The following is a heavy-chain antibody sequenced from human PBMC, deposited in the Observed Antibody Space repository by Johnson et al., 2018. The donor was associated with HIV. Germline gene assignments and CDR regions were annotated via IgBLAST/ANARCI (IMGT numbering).Heavy chain of an antibody. CDR2: ISYDGSSK. V-gene: IGHV3-30*03. CDR1: GFTFSSYG. J-gene: IGHJ3*02. Sequence: VQLVESGGGVVQPGGSLRLSCAASGFTFSSYGMDWVRQVPGKGLEWVAAISYDGSSKYYVDSVKGRFTISRENAKNSVYLQMNSLRAEDTAVYYCARLRGSSAKGFDIWGQGTMVTVSS. CDR3: ARLRGSSAKGFDI. D-gene: IGHD6-6*01.